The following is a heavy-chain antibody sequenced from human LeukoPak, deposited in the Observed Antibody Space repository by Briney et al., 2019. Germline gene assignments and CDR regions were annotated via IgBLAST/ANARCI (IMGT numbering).Heavy chain of an antibody. CDR3: ARDRKRGYASLGY. J-gene: IGHJ4*02. Sequence: GGSLRLSCAASGFTFSSYNMNWVRQAPGKGLEWVSSISSSSSYIYYADSVKGRFTISRDNAKKSLYLQMNSLRAEDTAVYYCARDRKRGYASLGYWGQGTLVPVSS. CDR2: ISSSSSYI. D-gene: IGHD5-18*01. CDR1: GFTFSSYN. V-gene: IGHV3-21*01.